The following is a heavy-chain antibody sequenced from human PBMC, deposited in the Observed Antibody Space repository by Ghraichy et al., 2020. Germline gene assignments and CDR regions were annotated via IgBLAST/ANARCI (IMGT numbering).Heavy chain of an antibody. D-gene: IGHD2-2*01. CDR3: ARKDTVVVPGAQPTYYRYGMDV. J-gene: IGHJ6*02. CDR2: ISAYNGNT. CDR1: GYTFTTYG. Sequence: ASVKVSCKASGYTFTTYGISWVRQAPGQGLEWLGWISAYNGNTNYAQKFQGRVSMTTDTSTTTAYMELRSLRSDDTAVYYCARKDTVVVPGAQPTYYRYGMDVWGQGTTVTVSS. V-gene: IGHV1-18*01.